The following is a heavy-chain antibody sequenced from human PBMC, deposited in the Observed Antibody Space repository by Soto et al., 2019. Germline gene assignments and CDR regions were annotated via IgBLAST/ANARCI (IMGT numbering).Heavy chain of an antibody. D-gene: IGHD3-22*01. CDR2: IYYSGST. Sequence: SETLSLTCTVSGGSISSGDYYWSWIRQPPGKGLEWIGYIYYSGSTYYNTSLKSRVTISVDTSKNQFSLKLSSVTAADTAVYYCATYDSSGSFDYWGQGTLVTVSS. J-gene: IGHJ4*02. CDR3: ATYDSSGSFDY. V-gene: IGHV4-30-4*01. CDR1: GGSISSGDYY.